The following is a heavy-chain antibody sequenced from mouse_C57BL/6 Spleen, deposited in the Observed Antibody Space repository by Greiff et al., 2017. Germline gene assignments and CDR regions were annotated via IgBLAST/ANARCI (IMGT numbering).Heavy chain of an antibody. D-gene: IGHD1-1*01. J-gene: IGHJ4*01. CDR3: ARSESITTVVATENYAMDY. CDR1: GYSFTDYN. CDR2: INPNYGTT. V-gene: IGHV1-39*01. Sequence: QLKESGPELVKPGASVKISCKASGYSFTDYNMNWVKQSNGKSLEWIGVINPNYGTTSYNQKFKGKATLTIDQSSSTAYMQLNSLTSEDSAVYYCARSESITTVVATENYAMDYWGQGTSVTVSS.